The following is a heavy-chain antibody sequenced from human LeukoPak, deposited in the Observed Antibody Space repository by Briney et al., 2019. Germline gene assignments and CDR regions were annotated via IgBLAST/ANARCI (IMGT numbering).Heavy chain of an antibody. J-gene: IGHJ5*02. CDR3: ARVRYSSSWRTFDP. D-gene: IGHD6-13*01. CDR1: GGTFSSYA. Sequence: SVKVSCKASGGTFSSYAISRVRQAPGQGLEWMGGIIPTFGTANYAQKFQGRVTITADKSTSTAYMELSSLRSEDTAVYYCARVRYSSSWRTFDPWGQGTLVTVSS. V-gene: IGHV1-69*06. CDR2: IIPTFGTA.